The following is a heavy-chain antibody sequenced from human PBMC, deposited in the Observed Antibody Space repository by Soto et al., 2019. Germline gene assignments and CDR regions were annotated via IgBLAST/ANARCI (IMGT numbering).Heavy chain of an antibody. Sequence: SETLSLTCTVSGGSISSNNYYWGWIRQPPGKGLEWIGSIYYSGSTYYNPSLKSRVTISVDTSKNQFSLKLSSVTAADTAVYYCARQTRPLYGSGSYLDYWGRGTLVTVSS. CDR1: GGSISSNNYY. CDR2: IYYSGST. J-gene: IGHJ4*02. D-gene: IGHD3-10*01. CDR3: ARQTRPLYGSGSYLDY. V-gene: IGHV4-39*01.